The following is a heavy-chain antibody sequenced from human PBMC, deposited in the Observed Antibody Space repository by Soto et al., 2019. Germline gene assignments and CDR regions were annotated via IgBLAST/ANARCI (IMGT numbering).Heavy chain of an antibody. CDR1: GASIISREYY. CDR3: ARSFYMGGWFDP. D-gene: IGHD3-16*02. CDR2: VFYSATT. Sequence: PSETLSLTCSVSGASIISREYYWGWIRQPPGKGLEWIVSVFYSATTYYNPSLKSRVTISVDTSKNHFSLNLNSVTAADTAVYYCARSFYMGGWFDPWGQGTLVTVSS. V-gene: IGHV4-39*01. J-gene: IGHJ5*02.